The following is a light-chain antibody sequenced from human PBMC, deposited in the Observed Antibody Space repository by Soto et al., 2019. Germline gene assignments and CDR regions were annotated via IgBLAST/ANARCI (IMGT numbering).Light chain of an antibody. V-gene: IGKV1-33*01. Sequence: DIHVTRSPSTLPASVEDRVTITCLASQSISNWLDWYQQKPGTAPKLLISDASNLETGVPSRFSASAYGTDFTFTISSMQPEDIETYYCQQYDSLPFTFGGGTKVDIK. CDR2: DAS. J-gene: IGKJ4*01. CDR1: QSISNW. CDR3: QQYDSLPFT.